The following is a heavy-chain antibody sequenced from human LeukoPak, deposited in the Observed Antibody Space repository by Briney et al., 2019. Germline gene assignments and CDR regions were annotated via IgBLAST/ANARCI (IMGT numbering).Heavy chain of an antibody. CDR2: MNPNSGNT. V-gene: IGHV1-8*01. CDR1: GYTFTSYD. D-gene: IGHD2-2*01. CDR3: ARGGGQYCSSTSCYGEFDY. Sequence: GASVNVSCTASGYTFTSYDINWVRQATGQGLEWMGWMNPNSGNTGYAQKFQGRVTMTRNTSISTAYMELSSLRSEDTAVYYCARGGGQYCSSTSCYGEFDYWGQGTLVTVSS. J-gene: IGHJ4*02.